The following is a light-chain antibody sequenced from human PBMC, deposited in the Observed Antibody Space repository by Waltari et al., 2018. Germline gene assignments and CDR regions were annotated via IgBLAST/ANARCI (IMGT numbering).Light chain of an antibody. V-gene: IGLV6-57*03. CDR1: SGSIASNF. J-gene: IGLJ3*02. CDR3: QSYDSSNRWV. CDR2: EDT. Sequence: FVLTQPHSVSESPGKTVTISCTRSSGSIASNFVQWYQQRPGSAPTTVIFEDTDRPSGVPDRFSASVDSSSNSASLTISGLEPEDEADYYCQSYDSSNRWVFGGGTSLTVL.